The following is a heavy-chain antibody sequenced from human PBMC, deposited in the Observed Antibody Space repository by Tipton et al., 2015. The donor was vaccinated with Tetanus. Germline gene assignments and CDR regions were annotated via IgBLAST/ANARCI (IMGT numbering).Heavy chain of an antibody. V-gene: IGHV3-20*01. D-gene: IGHD3-22*01. CDR1: GFSFEDYG. CDR2: IKWNGEST. Sequence: SLRLSCEASGFSFEDYGMSWVRQVPGKGLECVSGIKWNGESTAYADSVKGRFTISRDNARTSVSLHMNSLRAEDTALYHCARGLAQNYYDPSGDGFDFWGQGTKVTVPS. CDR3: ARGLAQNYYDPSGDGFDF. J-gene: IGHJ3*01.